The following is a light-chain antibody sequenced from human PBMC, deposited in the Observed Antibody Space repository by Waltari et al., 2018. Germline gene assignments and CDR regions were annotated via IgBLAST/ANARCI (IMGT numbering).Light chain of an antibody. CDR1: SGHSNYA. CDR3: QTWATGIRV. J-gene: IGLJ3*02. CDR2: LNSDGSH. Sequence: QLVLTQSPSASASLGASVKLTCTLSSGHSNYAIAWHQQQSENGPRFLMRLNSDGSHPKGDGIPDRFSGSSSGAERYLTISSLQSEDEADYYCQTWATGIRVFGGGTKLTVL. V-gene: IGLV4-69*01.